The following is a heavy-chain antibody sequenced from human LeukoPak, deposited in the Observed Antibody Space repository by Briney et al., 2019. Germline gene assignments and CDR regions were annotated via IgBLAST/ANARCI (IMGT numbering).Heavy chain of an antibody. D-gene: IGHD1-26*01. CDR1: GFTFSNYG. CDR3: AKDPGVSYSHFDY. CDR2: IRYDGSNK. V-gene: IGHV3-30*02. J-gene: IGHJ4*02. Sequence: PGGSLRLSCAASGFTFSNYGIHWVRQAPGKGLKWVAFIRYDGSNKYYADSVRGRFTISRDNSKNTLYLQMNSLRTVDTAVYYCAKDPGVSYSHFDYWGQGTLVTVSS.